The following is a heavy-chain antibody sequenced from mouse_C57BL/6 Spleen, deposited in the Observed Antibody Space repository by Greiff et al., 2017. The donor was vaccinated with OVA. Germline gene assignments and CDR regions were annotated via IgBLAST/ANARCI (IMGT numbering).Heavy chain of an antibody. D-gene: IGHD2-3*01. CDR3: ARENDGYYWYFDV. CDR1: GYTFTDYY. Sequence: VQLQQSGAELVRPGASVKLSCKASGYTFTDYYINWVKQRPGQGLEWIARIYPGSGNTYYNEKFKGKATLTAEKSSSTAYMQLSSLTSEDSAVYFCARENDGYYWYFDVWGTGTTVTVSS. V-gene: IGHV1-76*01. J-gene: IGHJ1*03. CDR2: IYPGSGNT.